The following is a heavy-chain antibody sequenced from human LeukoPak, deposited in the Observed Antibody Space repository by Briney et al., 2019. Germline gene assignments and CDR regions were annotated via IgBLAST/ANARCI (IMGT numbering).Heavy chain of an antibody. CDR2: IYYSGST. D-gene: IGHD3-22*01. V-gene: IGHV4-59*01. CDR1: GGSISNYY. Sequence: SETLSLTCTVSGGSISNYYWSWIRQPPGKGLEWIGYIYYSGSTNYNPSLKSRVAISVDTSKNQFSLKLSSVTAADTAVYYCATDRSGYYYFEYWGQGTLVTVPS. J-gene: IGHJ4*02. CDR3: ATDRSGYYYFEY.